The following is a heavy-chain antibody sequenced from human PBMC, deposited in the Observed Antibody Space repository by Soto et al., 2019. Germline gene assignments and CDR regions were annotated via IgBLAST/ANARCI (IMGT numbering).Heavy chain of an antibody. J-gene: IGHJ5*02. D-gene: IGHD5-12*01. CDR3: ARDTSDYDSNWFDP. V-gene: IGHV3-23*01. CDR2: FSGPGGGT. CDR1: GFTFSRYA. Sequence: PGGSLRLSCAASGFTFSRYAMSWVRQAPGKGLEWVSTFSGPGGGTYYADSVKGRFTISRDNFKSTLYLQMSSLRAEDTAIYYCARDTSDYDSNWFDPWGQGTQVTVSS.